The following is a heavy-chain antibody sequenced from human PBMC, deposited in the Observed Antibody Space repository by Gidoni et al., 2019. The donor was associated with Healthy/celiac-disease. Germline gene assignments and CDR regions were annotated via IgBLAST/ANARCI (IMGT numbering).Heavy chain of an antibody. CDR2: INPNSGGT. J-gene: IGHJ6*02. V-gene: IGHV1-2*02. Sequence: QVQLVQSGAEVKKPGASVTVSCKASGYTFTGYYMHWVRQAPGQGLEWMGWINPNSGGTNYAQKFKGRVTMTRDTSISTAYMELSRLRSDDTAVYYCARDTLTSSYYYYGMDVWGQGTTVTVSS. D-gene: IGHD3-9*01. CDR3: ARDTLTSSYYYYGMDV. CDR1: GYTFTGYY.